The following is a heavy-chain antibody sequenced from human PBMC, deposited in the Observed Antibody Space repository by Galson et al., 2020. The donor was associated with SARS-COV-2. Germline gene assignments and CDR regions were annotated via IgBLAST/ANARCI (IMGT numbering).Heavy chain of an antibody. Sequence: GGSLRLSCAGSGFAFSDHYMDWVRQAPGKGLEWVGRARNEANSYTTEYAASVKGRFTISRDDSKYSLYMEMNSLETEDTAVYFCARDRGFCSGGKGYYYGMDVWGQGTTVTVSS. CDR1: GFAFSDHY. V-gene: IGHV3-72*01. D-gene: IGHD2-15*01. CDR3: ARDRGFCSGGKGYYYGMDV. J-gene: IGHJ6*02. CDR2: ARNEANSYTT.